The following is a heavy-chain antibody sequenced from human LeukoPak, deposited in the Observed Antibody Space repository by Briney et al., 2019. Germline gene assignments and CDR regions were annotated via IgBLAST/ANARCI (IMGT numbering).Heavy chain of an antibody. Sequence: SETLSLTCAVYGGSFSGYYWRWIRQPPGKGREWMGEINHSGRTNYNPSLKSRVTISVDTSKNQFSLKLSSVPAADTAVYYCARGFTTEVVPQRSGGYFDYWGQGTLVTVSS. CDR2: INHSGRT. V-gene: IGHV4-34*01. J-gene: IGHJ4*02. CDR1: GGSFSGYY. CDR3: ARGFTTEVVPQRSGGYFDY. D-gene: IGHD2-15*01.